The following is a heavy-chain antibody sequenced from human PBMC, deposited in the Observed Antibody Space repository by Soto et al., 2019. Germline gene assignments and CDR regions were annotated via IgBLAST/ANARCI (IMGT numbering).Heavy chain of an antibody. V-gene: IGHV4-59*01. CDR3: ARSIAARFGLFGY. D-gene: IGHD6-6*01. J-gene: IGHJ4*02. Sequence: QVQLQESGPGLVKPSETLSLTCTVSGGSISSYYWSWIRQPPGKGLGWIGYIYYSGSTNYNPSLKSRVTISVDTSKNQFALKLSSVTAADTAVYYCARSIAARFGLFGYWGQGTLVTVSS. CDR1: GGSISSYY. CDR2: IYYSGST.